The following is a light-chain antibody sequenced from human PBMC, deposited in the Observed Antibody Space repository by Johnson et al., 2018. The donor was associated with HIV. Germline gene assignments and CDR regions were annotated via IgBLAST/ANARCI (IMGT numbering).Light chain of an antibody. CDR1: TSNIGKMD. J-gene: IGLJ1*01. CDR3: ATWETSPIPYYV. Sequence: QSVLTQPPSVSAAPGQKVTISCSGSTSNIGKMDVSWYQQFPGTVPKLLMYETDKRPSGIPDRFSASKSGTSATLVITGLQTGDEADYYCATWETSPIPYYVFGSGTRVTVL. V-gene: IGLV1-51*02. CDR2: ETD.